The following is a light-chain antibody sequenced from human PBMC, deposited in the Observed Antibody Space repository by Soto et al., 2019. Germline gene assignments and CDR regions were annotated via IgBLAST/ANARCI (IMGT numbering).Light chain of an antibody. V-gene: IGKV1-6*01. CDR3: LQDYNLPRT. J-gene: IGKJ1*01. CDR1: QGISSY. Sequence: AIQLTQSPSSLSASVGDRVTITCRASQGISSYLAWYQQKPGKAPKLLIYAASTLQSGVPSRFSGSGSGTLFTLTISSLDPEDFATYFCLQDYNLPRTFGQGTTVEI. CDR2: AAS.